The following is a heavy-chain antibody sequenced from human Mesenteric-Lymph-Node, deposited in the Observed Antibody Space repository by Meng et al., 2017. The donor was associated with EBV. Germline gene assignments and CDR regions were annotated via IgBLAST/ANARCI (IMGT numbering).Heavy chain of an antibody. CDR1: GGSRTSTNW. CDR3: ARDLRGNGALTGLFDS. J-gene: IGHJ4*01. Sequence: QVQLQESGPGLGKPSGPLSLTCAGAGGSRTSTNWWSWGRQSPGKGLGWIRKIYQFGSTNYYPSLKSRVTMSVDRSKNQFSLRLSSVTAADTAVYYCARDLRGNGALTGLFDSWGLGTLVTVSS. CDR2: IYQFGST. V-gene: IGHV4-4*02. D-gene: IGHD3-9*01.